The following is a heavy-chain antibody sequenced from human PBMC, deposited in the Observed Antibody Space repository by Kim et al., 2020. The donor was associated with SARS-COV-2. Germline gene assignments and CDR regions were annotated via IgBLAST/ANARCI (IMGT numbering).Heavy chain of an antibody. Sequence: GGSLRLSCAASGFTFSDHYMDWVRQAPGKGLEWVGRTRNKANSYTTEYAASVKGRFTISRDDSKNSLNLQMNSLKTEDTAVYYCARGRGSMTTVTLIDY. CDR2: TRNKANSYTT. J-gene: IGHJ4*01. V-gene: IGHV3-72*01. CDR3: ARGRGSMTTVTLIDY. D-gene: IGHD4-17*01. CDR1: GFTFSDHY.